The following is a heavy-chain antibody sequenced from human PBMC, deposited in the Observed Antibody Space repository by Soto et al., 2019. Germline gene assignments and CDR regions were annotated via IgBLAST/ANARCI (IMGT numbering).Heavy chain of an antibody. Sequence: QVQLQESGPGLVKPSGTLSLTCAISGGSISSSNWWSWVRQPPGKGLEWIGEIYHSGSPNFNPSLKSRVTISVDKSKNQFSLKLSAVTAADTAVYYCARTEGYGGGWFGYWGQGTLVTVS. CDR1: GGSISSSNW. D-gene: IGHD6-19*01. CDR3: ARTEGYGGGWFGY. CDR2: IYHSGSP. J-gene: IGHJ4*02. V-gene: IGHV4-4*02.